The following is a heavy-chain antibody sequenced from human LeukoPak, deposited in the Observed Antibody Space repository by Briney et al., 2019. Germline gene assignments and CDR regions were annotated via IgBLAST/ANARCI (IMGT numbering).Heavy chain of an antibody. J-gene: IGHJ4*02. CDR2: IIPILGIA. CDR3: ARVGKRLSYYDSSGYVDY. D-gene: IGHD3-22*01. CDR1: GGTFSSYA. V-gene: IGHV1-69*04. Sequence: SVKVSCKASGGTFSSYAIIWVRQAPGQGLEWMGRIIPILGIANYAQKFQGRVTITADKSTSTAYMELSSLRSEDTAVYYCARVGKRLSYYDSSGYVDYWGQGTLVTVSS.